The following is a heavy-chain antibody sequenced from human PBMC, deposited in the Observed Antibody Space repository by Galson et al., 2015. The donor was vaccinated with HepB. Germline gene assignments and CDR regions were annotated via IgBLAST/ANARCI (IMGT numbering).Heavy chain of an antibody. CDR1: GFTFSSYA. V-gene: IGHV3-30-3*01. D-gene: IGHD2-21*01. CDR2: ISYDGSNK. CDR3: ARVAVVLRYFQH. Sequence: SLRLSCAASGFTFSSYAMHWVRQAPGKGLEWVAVISYDGSNKYYADSVKGRFTISRDNSKNTLYLQMNSLRAEDTAVYYCARVAVVLRYFQHWGQGTLVTVSS. J-gene: IGHJ1*01.